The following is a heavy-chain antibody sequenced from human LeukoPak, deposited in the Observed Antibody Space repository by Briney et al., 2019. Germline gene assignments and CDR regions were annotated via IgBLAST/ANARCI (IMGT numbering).Heavy chain of an antibody. V-gene: IGHV3-23*01. CDR2: ISGGGGST. D-gene: IGHD1-1*01. Sequence: GGSLRLSCAASGYTFTSYAMRWVRQAPGKGLEWVSTISGGGGSTYYADFVKGRFTISRDNSKNMLYLQMSGLRAEDTAVYYCAKASWVSNADAVLWGQGTVVTVSS. CDR3: AKASWVSNADAVL. CDR1: GYTFTSYA. J-gene: IGHJ4*02.